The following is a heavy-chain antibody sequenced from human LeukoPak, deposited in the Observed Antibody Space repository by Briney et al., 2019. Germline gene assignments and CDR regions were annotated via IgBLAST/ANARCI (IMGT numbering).Heavy chain of an antibody. D-gene: IGHD1-26*01. CDR3: TRLSDGSGTDKKHDY. J-gene: IGHJ4*02. CDR2: IRSKANSYAT. Sequence: PGGSLKLSCAVSGLTFSGSAMHWVRQASGKGLEWVGRIRSKANSYATAYAASVKGRFTISRDDSKNTAYLQMNSLKTEDTAVYYCTRLSDGSGTDKKHDYWGQGTLVTVSS. V-gene: IGHV3-73*01. CDR1: GLTFSGSA.